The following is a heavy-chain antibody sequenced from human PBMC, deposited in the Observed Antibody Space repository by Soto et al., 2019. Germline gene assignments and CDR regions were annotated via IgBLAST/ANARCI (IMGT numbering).Heavy chain of an antibody. CDR3: ARNLASVNDY. Sequence: GASVNVSCKASGYPFTSYGISWVRQAPGQGLEWMGWINPYNGNTKYAQKFQGRVTMTTDTSTTTAYMELRSLSHDDTAVYYCARNLASVNDYWGQGSLVTVSS. CDR2: INPYNGNT. J-gene: IGHJ4*02. CDR1: GYPFTSYG. V-gene: IGHV1-18*04.